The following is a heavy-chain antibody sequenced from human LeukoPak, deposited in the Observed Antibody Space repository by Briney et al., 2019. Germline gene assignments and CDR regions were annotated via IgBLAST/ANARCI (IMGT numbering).Heavy chain of an antibody. J-gene: IGHJ5*02. D-gene: IGHD6-13*01. CDR2: ISGYNGNT. Sequence: ASVKVSCKASGYTFISYSLTWVRQAPGQGLEWMGWISGYNGNTKYAQKVQGRVTMTTDTSTSTAYMELRSLRSDDTAVYYCARDRRAAAGTFDPWGQGTLVTVSS. CDR1: GYTFISYS. CDR3: ARDRRAAAGTFDP. V-gene: IGHV1-18*01.